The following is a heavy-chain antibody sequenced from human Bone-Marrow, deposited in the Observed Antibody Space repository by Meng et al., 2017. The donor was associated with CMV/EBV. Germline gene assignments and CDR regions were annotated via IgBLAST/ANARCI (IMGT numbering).Heavy chain of an antibody. CDR3: ARDSTNYADSSGYYYYGMDV. CDR2: INPNSGGT. J-gene: IGHJ6*02. D-gene: IGHD3-22*01. Sequence: ASVKVSCKASGYTFTGYYMHWVRQAPGQGLEWMGWINPNSGGTNYAQKFQGRVTMTRDTSISTAYMELSRLRSDDTAVYYCARDSTNYADSSGYYYYGMDVWGQGTTVTVSS. CDR1: GYTFTGYY. V-gene: IGHV1-2*02.